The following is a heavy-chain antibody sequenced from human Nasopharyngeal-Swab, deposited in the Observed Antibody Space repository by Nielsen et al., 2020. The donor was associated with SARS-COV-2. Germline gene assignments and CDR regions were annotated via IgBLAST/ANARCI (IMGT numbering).Heavy chain of an antibody. CDR1: GGTFSSYA. CDR3: ARDFLVATWSGYYDY. D-gene: IGHD3-3*01. V-gene: IGHV1-69*06. J-gene: IGHJ4*02. Sequence: SVKVSCKASGGTFSSYAISWVRQAPGQGLEWMGGIIPIFGTANYAQKFQGRVTITADKSTSTAYMELSSLRSEDTAVYYCARDFLVATWSGYYDYWGQGTLVTVSS. CDR2: IIPIFGTA.